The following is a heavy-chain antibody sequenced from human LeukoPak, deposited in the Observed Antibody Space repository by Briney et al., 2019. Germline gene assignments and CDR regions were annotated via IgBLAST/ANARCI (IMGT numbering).Heavy chain of an antibody. J-gene: IGHJ1*01. CDR1: GFTFSSYS. D-gene: IGHD3-9*01. V-gene: IGHV3-21*01. CDR3: AVTPYYDILTAEG. CDR2: ISSSSSYI. Sequence: GGSLRLSCAASGFTFSSYSMNWVRQAPGKGLEWVLSISSSSSYIYYADSVKGRFTISRDNAKNSLYLQMNSLRAEDTAVYYCAVTPYYDILTAEGWGQGTLVTVSS.